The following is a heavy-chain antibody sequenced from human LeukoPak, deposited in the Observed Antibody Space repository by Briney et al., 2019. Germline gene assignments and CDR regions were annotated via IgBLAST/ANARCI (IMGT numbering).Heavy chain of an antibody. CDR1: GFTVSSNF. J-gene: IGHJ6*02. D-gene: IGHD1-26*01. CDR2: IYSGGST. CDR3: AREGSGSYHFGDYYGMDV. Sequence: HPGGSLRLSCAASGFTVSSNFMSWVRQAPGKGLEWVSVIYSGGSTYYADSVKGRFTISRDNSKNTLYLRMNSLRAEDTAVYYCAREGSGSYHFGDYYGMDVWGQGTTVTVSS. V-gene: IGHV3-53*01.